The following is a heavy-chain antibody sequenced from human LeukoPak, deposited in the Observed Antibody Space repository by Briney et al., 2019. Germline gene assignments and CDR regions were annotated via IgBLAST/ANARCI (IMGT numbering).Heavy chain of an antibody. CDR2: IYYSGST. Sequence: PSETLSLTCTVSGGSISSYYWSWIRQPPGKGLEWIGYIYYSGSTNYNPSLKSRVTISVDTSKNQFSLKLSSVTAADTAVYYCARAGRDIVLMVYAGYFDYWGQGTLVTVSS. CDR3: ARAGRDIVLMVYAGYFDY. D-gene: IGHD2-8*01. V-gene: IGHV4-59*12. CDR1: GGSISSYY. J-gene: IGHJ4*02.